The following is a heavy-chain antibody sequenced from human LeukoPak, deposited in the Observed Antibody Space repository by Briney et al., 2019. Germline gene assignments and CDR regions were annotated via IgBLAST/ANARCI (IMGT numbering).Heavy chain of an antibody. V-gene: IGHV4-34*01. Sequence: SETLSLTCAVYGGSFSGYYWSWIRQPPGKGLEWIGEINHSGSTNYNPSLKSRVTISVDTSRNQFSLKLSSVTAADTAVYYCARDRRGGRYYGSGSYYNYYYGMDVWGKGTTVTVSS. J-gene: IGHJ6*04. D-gene: IGHD3-10*01. CDR2: INHSGST. CDR3: ARDRRGGRYYGSGSYYNYYYGMDV. CDR1: GGSFSGYY.